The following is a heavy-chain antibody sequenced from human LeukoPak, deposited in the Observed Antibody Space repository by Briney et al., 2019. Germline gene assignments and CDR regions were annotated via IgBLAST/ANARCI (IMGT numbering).Heavy chain of an antibody. CDR2: VSNSVNT. J-gene: IGHJ3*02. V-gene: IGHV4-59*08. Sequence: SETLSLTCTVSGGSISSIYWSWIRQPPGKGLEWIGYVSNSVNTRYNPSLKSRVHISVDTSKNHFSLKLNSVTAADTAVYYCATNYGDYYAFDIWGQGTMVTVST. CDR3: ATNYGDYYAFDI. CDR1: GGSISSIY. D-gene: IGHD4-17*01.